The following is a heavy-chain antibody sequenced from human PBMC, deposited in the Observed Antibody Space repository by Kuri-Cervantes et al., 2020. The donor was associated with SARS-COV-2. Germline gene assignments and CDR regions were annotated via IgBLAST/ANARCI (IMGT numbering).Heavy chain of an antibody. CDR1: GFTFSTYG. CDR2: ISYDGSKR. V-gene: IGHV3-30*03. CDR3: VTLPRSGRSQRWFSVWFDP. Sequence: LSLTCAACGFTFSTYGMHWVRQAPGKGLEWVAVISYDGSKRYYADSVKGRFTISRDNSKNTLYLQMDSLRAEDTAVYFCVTLPRSGRSQRWFSVWFDPWGQGTLVTVSS. D-gene: IGHD3-10*01. J-gene: IGHJ5*02.